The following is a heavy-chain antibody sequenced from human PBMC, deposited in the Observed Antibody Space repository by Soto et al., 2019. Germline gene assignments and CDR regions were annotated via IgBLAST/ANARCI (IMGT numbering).Heavy chain of an antibody. V-gene: IGHV3-23*01. CDR1: GFTFSSYA. D-gene: IGHD3-3*01. CDR3: ANDDFWSGYIDVY. CDR2: ISGSGGST. J-gene: IGHJ4*02. Sequence: GGSLRLSCAASGFTFSSYAMSWVRQAPGKGLEWVSAISGSGGSTYYADSVKGRFTISRDNSKNTLYLQMNSLRAEDTAVYYCANDDFWSGYIDVYWGQGTLVTVSS.